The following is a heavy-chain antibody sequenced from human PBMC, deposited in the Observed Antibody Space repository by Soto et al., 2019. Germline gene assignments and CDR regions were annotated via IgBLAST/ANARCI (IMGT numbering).Heavy chain of an antibody. CDR2: IYPGDSDT. D-gene: IGHD6-6*01. J-gene: IGHJ6*02. Sequence: GESLKISCKGSGYSLTSYWIGWVRQMPGKGLEWMGIIYPGDSDTRYSPSFQGQVTISADKSISTAYLQWSSLKASDTAMYYCARRRRKYSSYMDVWGQGTTVTVSS. CDR3: ARRRRKYSSYMDV. CDR1: GYSLTSYW. V-gene: IGHV5-51*01.